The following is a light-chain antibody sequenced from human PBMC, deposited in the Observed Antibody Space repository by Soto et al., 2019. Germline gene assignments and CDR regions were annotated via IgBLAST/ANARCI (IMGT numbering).Light chain of an antibody. Sequence: QPVLTQSPSASASLGASVKLTCTLSSWHSSYAIAWHQQQPEKDPRYLMKLNSDGSHSKGDGIPDRFSGSSSGAERYLTISSLQSEDEADYYCQTWGTGIQVFGGGTQLNVL. CDR2: LNSDGSH. CDR1: SWHSSYA. V-gene: IGLV4-69*01. J-gene: IGLJ2*01. CDR3: QTWGTGIQV.